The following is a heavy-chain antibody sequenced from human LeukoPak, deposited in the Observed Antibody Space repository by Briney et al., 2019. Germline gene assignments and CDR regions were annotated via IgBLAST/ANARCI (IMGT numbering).Heavy chain of an antibody. Sequence: EASVMVSCKASGGTFSSYAISWVRQAPGQGLEWMGRIIPILGIANYDQTFQGRVTITADKSTSTAYMELSSLRSEDTAVYYCARPSRDDSYAFDIWGQGTMVTVSS. D-gene: IGHD5-18*01. CDR3: ARPSRDDSYAFDI. V-gene: IGHV1-69*04. J-gene: IGHJ3*02. CDR1: GGTFSSYA. CDR2: IIPILGIA.